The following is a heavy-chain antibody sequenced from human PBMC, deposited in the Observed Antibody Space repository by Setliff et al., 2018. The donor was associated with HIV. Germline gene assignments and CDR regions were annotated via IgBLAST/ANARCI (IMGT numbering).Heavy chain of an antibody. CDR2: FYPGDSDA. J-gene: IGHJ3*02. V-gene: IGHV5-51*01. D-gene: IGHD2-15*01. CDR3: ARQRVVATTKLDAFDI. CDR1: GYTFTNYW. Sequence: PGESLKISCKASGYTFTNYWIGWVRQLPGKGLEWMGIFYPGDSDARYSPSFQGQITFPADKSVTTAYLQWSSLKASETAMYYCARQRVVATTKLDAFDIWGQGTMVTVSS.